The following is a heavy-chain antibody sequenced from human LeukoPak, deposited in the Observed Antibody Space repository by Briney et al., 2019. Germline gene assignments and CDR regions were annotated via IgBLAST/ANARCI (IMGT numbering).Heavy chain of an antibody. CDR1: GYTFTSYG. Sequence: ASVKVSCKASGYTFTSYGISWVRQAPGQGLEWMGWISTYNGDTNYAQKLQGRVTMTTDTSTSTAYMELRSLRSDDTAVYYCARTYYYGSGSHGSYFDYWGQGTLVTVSS. J-gene: IGHJ4*02. CDR3: ARTYYYGSGSHGSYFDY. D-gene: IGHD3-10*01. CDR2: ISTYNGDT. V-gene: IGHV1-18*01.